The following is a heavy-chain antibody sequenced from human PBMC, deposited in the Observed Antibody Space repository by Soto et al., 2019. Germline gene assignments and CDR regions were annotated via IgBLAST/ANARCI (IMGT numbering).Heavy chain of an antibody. Sequence: GGSLRLSCAASGFTFSSSAMSWVRQAPGKGLEWVSTFRESGGTTHYADSVKGRFTISRDNSKNTLYLQMNSLRAEDTAVYYCARETVAGTIYWGRGTLVTVSS. D-gene: IGHD6-19*01. CDR1: GFTFSSSA. V-gene: IGHV3-23*01. CDR3: ARETVAGTIY. J-gene: IGHJ4*02. CDR2: FRESGGTT.